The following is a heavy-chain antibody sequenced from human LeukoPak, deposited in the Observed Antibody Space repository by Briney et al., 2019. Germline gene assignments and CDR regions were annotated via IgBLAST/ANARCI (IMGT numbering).Heavy chain of an antibody. CDR1: GFNFNNPW. D-gene: IGHD6-13*01. J-gene: IGHJ4*02. CDR2: IKSKSDGGTP. CDR3: ARARRYRSSWYHDY. V-gene: IGHV3-15*01. Sequence: PGGSLRLSCAASGFNFNNPWMSWVRQAPGKGLEWVGRIKSKSDGGTPDYAAPVKGRFAISRDDSKNTLYLQMNSLKTEDTAVYYCARARRYRSSWYHDYWGQGSLVTVSS.